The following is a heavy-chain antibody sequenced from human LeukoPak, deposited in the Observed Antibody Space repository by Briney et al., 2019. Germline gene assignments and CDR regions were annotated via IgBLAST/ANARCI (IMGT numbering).Heavy chain of an antibody. J-gene: IGHJ4*02. V-gene: IGHV3-23*01. D-gene: IGHD2-2*01. CDR1: GFFFSNYA. Sequence: GGSLRLSCAASGFFFSNYAMSWVRQAPGKGLEWVSGISDSGSSTYYADSVKGRLTISRDNFKNTLFLQMSSLRAEDTAIYYCAKKTSYHFDYWGQGTLVTVSS. CDR2: ISDSGSST. CDR3: AKKTSYHFDY.